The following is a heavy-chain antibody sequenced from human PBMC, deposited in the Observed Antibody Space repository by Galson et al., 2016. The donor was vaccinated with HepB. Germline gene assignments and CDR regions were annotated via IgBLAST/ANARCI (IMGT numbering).Heavy chain of an antibody. V-gene: IGHV1-46*03. J-gene: IGHJ4*01. D-gene: IGHD6-13*01. CDR1: GYTLANYY. CDR2: INPTGGRT. Sequence: SVKVSCKASGYTLANYYMHWVRQAPGQGLEWLGKINPTGGRTTYAQKSQDRLTLARDTPTSTVYVDLSSLKSDDTAVYYCARRPLTAASAFYHWGHGTLVTVSP. CDR3: ARRPLTAASAFYH.